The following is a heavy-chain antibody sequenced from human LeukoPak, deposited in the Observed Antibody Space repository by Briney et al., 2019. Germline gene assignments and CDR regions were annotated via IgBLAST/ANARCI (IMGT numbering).Heavy chain of an antibody. D-gene: IGHD1-7*01. CDR1: GGSLSGYY. CDR2: INHSGST. J-gene: IGHJ4*02. Sequence: PSETLSLTCAVYGGSLSGYYWSWIRQPPGKGLEWIGEINHSGSTNYNPSLKSRVTISVDTSKNQFSQKLSSVTAADTAVYYCARITGTTFMDYWGQGTLVTVSS. V-gene: IGHV4-34*01. CDR3: ARITGTTFMDY.